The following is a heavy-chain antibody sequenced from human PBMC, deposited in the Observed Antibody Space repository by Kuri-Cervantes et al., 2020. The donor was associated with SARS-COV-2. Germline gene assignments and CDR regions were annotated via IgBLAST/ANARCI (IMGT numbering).Heavy chain of an antibody. V-gene: IGHV4-30-2*01. CDR3: ATHAREGPNRGVNDDAFDI. D-gene: IGHD3-10*01. J-gene: IGHJ3*02. CDR1: GGSISSHY. CDR2: IYHSGST. Sequence: LRLSCTVSGGSISSHYWSWIRQPPGKGLEWIGYIYHSGSTYYNPSLKSRVTISVDRSKNQFSLKLSSVTAADTAVYYCATHAREGPNRGVNDDAFDIWGQGTMVTVSS.